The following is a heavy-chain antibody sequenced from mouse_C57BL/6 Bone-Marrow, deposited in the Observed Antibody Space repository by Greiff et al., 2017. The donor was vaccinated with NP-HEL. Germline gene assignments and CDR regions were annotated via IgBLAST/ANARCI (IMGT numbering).Heavy chain of an antibody. D-gene: IGHD4-1*01. CDR3: ARGKTGTYAMDY. J-gene: IGHJ4*01. CDR2: IYPGDGDT. CDR1: GYAFSSSW. V-gene: IGHV1-82*01. Sequence: QVQLQQSGPELVKPGASVKISCKASGYAFSSSWMNWVKQRPGKGLEWIGRIYPGDGDTNYNGKFKGKATLTADKSSSTAYMQLSSLTSEDSAVYFGARGKTGTYAMDYWGQGTSVTVSS.